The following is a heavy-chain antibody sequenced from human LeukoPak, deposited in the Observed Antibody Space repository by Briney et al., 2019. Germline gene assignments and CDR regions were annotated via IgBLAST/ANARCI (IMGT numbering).Heavy chain of an antibody. Sequence: GGSLILSCAASGFTFSSYAMSWVRPAAGKGLEWVSAISGSGGSTYYADSVKGRFTISRDNSKNTLYLQMNSLRAEDTAVYSCAKDGYCSGGSCYHNWFDPWGQGTLVTVSS. CDR3: AKDGYCSGGSCYHNWFDP. CDR1: GFTFSSYA. CDR2: ISGSGGST. V-gene: IGHV3-23*01. J-gene: IGHJ5*02. D-gene: IGHD2-15*01.